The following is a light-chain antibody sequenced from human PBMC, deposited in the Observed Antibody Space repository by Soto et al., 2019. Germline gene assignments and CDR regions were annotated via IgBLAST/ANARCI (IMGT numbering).Light chain of an antibody. J-gene: IGKJ5*01. CDR3: QQYGSSPIT. CDR2: GSF. Sequence: EIVLTQSPGNLSLSPGERATLSCRASQSVSSSYVAWYQQKRGQAPRLLIYGSFNRASGIPDRFSGSGSGTDFTLTISRLESEDFALYYCQQYGSSPITFGQGTRLEIK. V-gene: IGKV3-20*01. CDR1: QSVSSSY.